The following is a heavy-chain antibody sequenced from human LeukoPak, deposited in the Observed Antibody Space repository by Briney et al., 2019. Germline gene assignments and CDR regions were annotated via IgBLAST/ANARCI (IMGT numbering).Heavy chain of an antibody. CDR1: GLTFTSYS. CDR3: ARGRDGYNGDY. Sequence: GGSLRLSCAASGLTFTSYSMNWVRQAPGKGLEWVSSISTSGTYIYYADSVKGRFTISRDNAKNSLDLQMDSLRAEDTAVYYCARGRDGYNGDYWGQGTLVTVSS. D-gene: IGHD5-24*01. V-gene: IGHV3-21*01. CDR2: ISTSGTYI. J-gene: IGHJ4*02.